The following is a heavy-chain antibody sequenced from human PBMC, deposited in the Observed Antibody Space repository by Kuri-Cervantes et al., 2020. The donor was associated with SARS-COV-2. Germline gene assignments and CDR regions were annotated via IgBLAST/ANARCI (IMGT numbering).Heavy chain of an antibody. Sequence: ASVKVCCKVSGYTLTELSMHWVRQAPGKGLEWMGGFDPEDGETIYAQKFQGRVTMTEDTSTDTAYMELSSLRAEDMTVYYCVRGLSPALLRGLEDVWGVPGDAFDIWGQGTMVTVSS. J-gene: IGHJ3*02. D-gene: IGHD3-16*01. CDR2: FDPEDGET. V-gene: IGHV1-24*01. CDR1: GYTLTELS. CDR3: VRGLSPALLRGLEDVWGVPGDAFDI.